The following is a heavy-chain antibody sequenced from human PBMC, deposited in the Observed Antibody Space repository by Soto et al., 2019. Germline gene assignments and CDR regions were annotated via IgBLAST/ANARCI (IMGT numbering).Heavy chain of an antibody. Sequence: QVHLVDSGGGVVQPGGSLRLSCTTSGFPFNTYAMNWVRQAPGKGLEWVAVMSHDGRNTYYADSVKGRFTISRDNPKNTQYLQMEILRTDVTAIYYCESPGSGYDVLSGHYFYYYHAMDVWGQGTTVIVSS. J-gene: IGHJ6*02. V-gene: IGHV3-30*04. CDR3: ESPGSGYDVLSGHYFYYYHAMDV. CDR1: GFPFNTYA. CDR2: MSHDGRNT. D-gene: IGHD3-9*01.